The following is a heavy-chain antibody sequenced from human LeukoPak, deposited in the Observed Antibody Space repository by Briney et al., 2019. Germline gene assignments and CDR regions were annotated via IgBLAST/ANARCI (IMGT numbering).Heavy chain of an antibody. J-gene: IGHJ5*02. Sequence: GGSLRLSCAASGFTFNSYGMHWVRQAPGKGLEWVAFIRYDGSNKYYADSVKGRFTISRDNSKNMLYLQMNSLRAEDTAVYYCAKASDNLFDPWGQGTLVTVSS. CDR1: GFTFNSYG. CDR3: AKASDNLFDP. CDR2: IRYDGSNK. V-gene: IGHV3-30*02.